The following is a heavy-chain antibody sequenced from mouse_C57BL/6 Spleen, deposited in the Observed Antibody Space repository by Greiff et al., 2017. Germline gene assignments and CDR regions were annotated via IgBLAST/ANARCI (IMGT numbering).Heavy chain of an antibody. Sequence: EVQGVESGGDLVKPGGSLKLSCAASGFTFSSYGMSWVRQTPDKRLEWVATISSVGSYTYYPDIVKGRFTISRDNAKNTLYLQMSSLKSEDKALYDCASPLPEAMDYWGQGTSVTVSS. CDR2: ISSVGSYT. CDR3: ASPLPEAMDY. V-gene: IGHV5-6*01. CDR1: GFTFSSYG. D-gene: IGHD2-1*01. J-gene: IGHJ4*01.